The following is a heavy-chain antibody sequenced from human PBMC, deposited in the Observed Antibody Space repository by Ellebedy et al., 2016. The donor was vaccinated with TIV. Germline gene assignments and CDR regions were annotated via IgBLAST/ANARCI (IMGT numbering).Heavy chain of an antibody. CDR2: IIPIFGTA. V-gene: IGHV1-69*13. D-gene: IGHD3-22*01. J-gene: IGHJ4*02. CDR1: GGTFSSYA. CDR3: ARGRGSMIVGGAHFDY. Sequence: SVKVSCXASGGTFSSYAISWVRQAPGQGLEWMGGIIPIFGTANYAQKFQGRVTITADESTSTAYMELSSLRSEDTAVYYCARGRGSMIVGGAHFDYWGQGTLVTVSS.